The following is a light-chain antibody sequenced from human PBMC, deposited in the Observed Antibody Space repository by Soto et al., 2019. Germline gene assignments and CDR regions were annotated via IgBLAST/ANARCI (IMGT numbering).Light chain of an antibody. J-gene: IGLJ1*01. V-gene: IGLV1-40*01. CDR2: GNN. Sequence: QSVLTQPPSVSGAPGQRVTISCTGSSSNIGAGYDVHYYQQLPGRAPKLLIYGNNNRPSGVPDRFPGSKSGTSASLAITGLRAEDEADYYCQSYDISLSGVVFGTGTKLTVL. CDR1: SSNIGAGYD. CDR3: QSYDISLSGVV.